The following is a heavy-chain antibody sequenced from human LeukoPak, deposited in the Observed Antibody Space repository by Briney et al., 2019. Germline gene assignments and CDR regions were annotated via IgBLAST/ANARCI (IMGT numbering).Heavy chain of an antibody. V-gene: IGHV4-34*01. CDR3: ARFSTSSSWTPYYYYYGMDV. D-gene: IGHD6-13*01. CDR2: INHSGST. J-gene: IGHJ6*02. Sequence: TSSETLSLTCAVYGGSSSGYYWSWIRQPPGKGLEWIGEINHSGSTNYNPSLKSRVTISVDTSKNQFSLKLSSVTAADTAVYYCARFSTSSSWTPYYYYYGMDVWGQGTTVTVSS. CDR1: GGSSSGYY.